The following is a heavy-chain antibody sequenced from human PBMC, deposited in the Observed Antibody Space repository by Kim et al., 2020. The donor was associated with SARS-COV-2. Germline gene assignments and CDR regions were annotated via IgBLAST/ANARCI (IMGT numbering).Heavy chain of an antibody. J-gene: IGHJ4*02. V-gene: IGHV3-23*01. CDR3: ARRLPGGYFDY. D-gene: IGHD3-16*01. Sequence: TNYADSVKGRFTISRDNSKNTLYLQVDSLRAEDTAVYYCARRLPGGYFDYWGQGTLVTVSS. CDR2: T.